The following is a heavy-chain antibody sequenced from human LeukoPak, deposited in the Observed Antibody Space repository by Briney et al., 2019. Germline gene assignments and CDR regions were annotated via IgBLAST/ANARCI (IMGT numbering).Heavy chain of an antibody. CDR1: GFTFSSYA. J-gene: IGHJ5*02. CDR2: ISYDGSNK. CDR3: ARGLLVEWLLS. V-gene: IGHV3-30-3*01. D-gene: IGHD3-3*01. Sequence: GRSLRLSCAASGFTFSSYAMHWVRQAPGKGLEWVAVISYDGSNKYYADSVKGRFTISRDNSKNTLYLQVNSLRAEDTAVYYCARGLLVEWLLSWGQGTLVTVSS.